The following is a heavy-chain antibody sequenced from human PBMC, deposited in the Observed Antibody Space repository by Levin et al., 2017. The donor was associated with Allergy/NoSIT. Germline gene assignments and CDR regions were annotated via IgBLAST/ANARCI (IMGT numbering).Heavy chain of an antibody. CDR2: IYYSGST. CDR3: ARDSQEQQLIPRPYYYYYMDV. D-gene: IGHD6-13*01. J-gene: IGHJ6*03. Sequence: SETLSLTCTVSGGSISSGGYYWSWIRQHPGKGLEWIGYIYYSGSTYYNPSLKSRVTISVDTSKNQFSLKLSSVTAADTAVYYCARDSQEQQLIPRPYYYYYMDVWGKGTTVTVSS. CDR1: GGSISSGGYY. V-gene: IGHV4-31*03.